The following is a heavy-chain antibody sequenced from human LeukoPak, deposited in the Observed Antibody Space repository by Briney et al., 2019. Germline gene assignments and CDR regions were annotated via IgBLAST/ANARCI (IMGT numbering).Heavy chain of an antibody. CDR2: IYTSGST. CDR3: AREGRLGDFDY. D-gene: IGHD3-16*01. J-gene: IGHJ4*02. CDR1: GGSLSSGSYY. V-gene: IGHV4-61*02. Sequence: PSETLSLTCTVSGGSLSSGSYYWSWIRQPAGKGLGWIGRIYTSGSTNYNPSLKSRVTISVDTSKNQFSLKLSSVTAADTAVYYCAREGRLGDFDYWGQGTLVTVSS.